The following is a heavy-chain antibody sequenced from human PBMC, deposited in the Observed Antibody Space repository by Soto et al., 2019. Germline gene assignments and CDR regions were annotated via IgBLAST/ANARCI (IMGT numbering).Heavy chain of an antibody. D-gene: IGHD3-16*02. Sequence: GESLKIACKGSVYSFTSYWIGWVRQMPGKGLEWMGIIYPGDSDTRYSPSFQGQVTISADKSISTAYLQWSSLKASDTAMYYCARPGELSLGGIDYWGQGTLVTVSS. V-gene: IGHV5-51*01. CDR1: VYSFTSYW. CDR3: ARPGELSLGGIDY. CDR2: IYPGDSDT. J-gene: IGHJ4*02.